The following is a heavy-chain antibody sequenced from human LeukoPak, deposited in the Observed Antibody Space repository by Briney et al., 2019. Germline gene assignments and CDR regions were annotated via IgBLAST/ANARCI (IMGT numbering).Heavy chain of an antibody. V-gene: IGHV1-69*04. Sequence: SVKVSCKASGGTFSSYAISWVRQAPGQGLEWMGRIIPILGIANYAQKFQGRVTITADKSTSTAYMELSSLRSEDTAVYYCASNFGAATTGQFDYWGQGTLVTVSS. CDR3: ASNFGAATTGQFDY. D-gene: IGHD4-17*01. J-gene: IGHJ4*02. CDR2: IIPILGIA. CDR1: GGTFSSYA.